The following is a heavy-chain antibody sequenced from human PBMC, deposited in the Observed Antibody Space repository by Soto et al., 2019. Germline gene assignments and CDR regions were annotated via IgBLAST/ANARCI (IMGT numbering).Heavy chain of an antibody. D-gene: IGHD3-22*01. CDR1: GFTFSSYS. J-gene: IGHJ3*02. V-gene: IGHV3-48*02. CDR3: ARDRPVKRITMIVAQRDAFDI. CDR2: ISSSSSTI. Sequence: GGSLRLSCAASGFTFSSYSMNWVRQAPGKGLEWVSYISSSSSTIYYADSVKGRFTISRDNAKNSLYLQMNSLRDEDTAVYYCARDRPVKRITMIVAQRDAFDIWGQGTMVTVSS.